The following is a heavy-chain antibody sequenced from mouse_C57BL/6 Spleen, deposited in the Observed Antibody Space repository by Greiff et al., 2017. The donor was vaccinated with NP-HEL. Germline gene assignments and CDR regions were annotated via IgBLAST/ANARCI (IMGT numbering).Heavy chain of an antibody. CDR2: IDPSDSET. V-gene: IGHV1-52*01. CDR1: GYTFTSYW. D-gene: IGHD1-1*01. J-gene: IGHJ4*01. CDR3: ARSSVVAPYAMDY. Sequence: QVQLQQSGAELVRPGSSVKLSCKASGYTFTSYWMHWVKQRPIQGLEWIGNIDPSDSETHYNQKFKDKATLTVDKSSSTAYMQLSSLTSEDSAVYYCARSSVVAPYAMDYWGQGTSVTVSS.